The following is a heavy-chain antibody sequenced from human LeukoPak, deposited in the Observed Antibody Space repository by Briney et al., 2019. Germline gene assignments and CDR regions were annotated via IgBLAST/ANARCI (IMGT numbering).Heavy chain of an antibody. D-gene: IGHD3-10*01. CDR3: AKDWGSGSYSFDY. V-gene: IGHV3-43D*03. Sequence: GGSLRLSCAASGFTFDDYAMHWVRQAPGKGLEWVSLISWDGGSTYYADSVKGRFTISRVNSKNSLYLQMNSLRAEDTALYYCAKDWGSGSYSFDYWGQGTLVTVSS. J-gene: IGHJ4*02. CDR1: GFTFDDYA. CDR2: ISWDGGST.